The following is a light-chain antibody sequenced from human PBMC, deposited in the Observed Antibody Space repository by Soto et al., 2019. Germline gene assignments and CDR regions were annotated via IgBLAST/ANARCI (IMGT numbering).Light chain of an antibody. V-gene: IGKV3-15*01. Sequence: EIVLTQSPATLSVSPGERATLSCRASQSVRSNLPWYQQKAGQAPRLLIFDASTRATNIPARFSGSGSGTEFTLTISSLQSEDFAVYYCQQYSNWPPLTFGGGTKVEIK. CDR1: QSVRSN. J-gene: IGKJ4*01. CDR2: DAS. CDR3: QQYSNWPPLT.